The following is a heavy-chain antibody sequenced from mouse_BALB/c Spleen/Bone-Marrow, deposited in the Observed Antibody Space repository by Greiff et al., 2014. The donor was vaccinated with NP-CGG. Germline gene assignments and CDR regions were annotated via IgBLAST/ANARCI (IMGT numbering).Heavy chain of an antibody. Sequence: VQLQESGAELVKPGASVKLSCKASGYTFTSYYMYWVKQRPGQGLEWIGEINPSNGGTNFNEKFKSKDTLTVDKSSNTAYVQLSSLTSEDSAVYHCTRSNYGYWFFDVWGAGTTVTVSS. J-gene: IGHJ1*01. V-gene: IGHV1S81*02. D-gene: IGHD1-1*01. CDR3: TRSNYGYWFFDV. CDR1: GYTFTSYY. CDR2: INPSNGGT.